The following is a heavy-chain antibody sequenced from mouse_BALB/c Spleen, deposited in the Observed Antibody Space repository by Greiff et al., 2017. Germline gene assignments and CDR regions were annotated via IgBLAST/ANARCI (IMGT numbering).Heavy chain of an antibody. CDR2: IRNKANGYTT. CDR1: GFTFTDYY. D-gene: IGHD3-3*01. CDR3: ARDIGGQDAMDY. V-gene: IGHV7-3*02. J-gene: IGHJ4*01. Sequence: EVKLQESGGGLVQPGGSLRLSCATSGFTFTDYYMSWVRQPPGKALEWLGFIRNKANGYTTEYSASVKGRFTISRDNSQSILYLQMNTLRAEDSATYYCARDIGGQDAMDYWGQGTSVTVSS.